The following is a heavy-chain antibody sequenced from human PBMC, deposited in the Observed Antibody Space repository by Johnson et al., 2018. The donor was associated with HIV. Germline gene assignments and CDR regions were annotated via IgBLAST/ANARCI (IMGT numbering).Heavy chain of an antibody. CDR2: IRFDGSDE. D-gene: IGHD3-10*01. CDR1: GVTISSFG. CDR3: AREYDAFDI. J-gene: IGHJ3*02. Sequence: VQLVESGGGVVQPGGSLRLSCAASGVTISSFGMHWVRQAPGKGLEWVAFIRFDGSDEYYADSVKGRFTISRDNSKNTLYLQMDSLRPEDKAVYYCAREYDAFDIWGQGTMVTVSS. V-gene: IGHV3-30*02.